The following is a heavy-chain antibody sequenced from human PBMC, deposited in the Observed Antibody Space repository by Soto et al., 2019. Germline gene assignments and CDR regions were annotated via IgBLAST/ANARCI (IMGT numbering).Heavy chain of an antibody. CDR2: IYYSGST. Sequence: SETLSLTCTVSGGSISSYYWSWIRQPPGKGLEWIGYIYYSGSTNYNPSLKSRVTISVDTSKNQFSLKLSSVTAADTAVYYCARVADGYNYWYFDYWGQGTLATVSS. J-gene: IGHJ4*02. CDR1: GGSISSYY. CDR3: ARVADGYNYWYFDY. V-gene: IGHV4-59*01. D-gene: IGHD5-12*01.